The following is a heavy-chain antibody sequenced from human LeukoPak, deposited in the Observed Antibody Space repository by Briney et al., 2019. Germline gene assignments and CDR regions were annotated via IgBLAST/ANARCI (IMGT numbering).Heavy chain of an antibody. V-gene: IGHV3-7*01. Sequence: GVSLRLSCAASGFTISSYWMSWVRQAPGKGLEWVANIKQDGSEKYYVDSVKGRFTISRDNAKNSLYLQMNSLRAEDTAVYYCARDGYSVELDYWGQGTLVTVSS. J-gene: IGHJ4*02. CDR1: GFTISSYW. CDR2: IKQDGSEK. CDR3: ARDGYSVELDY. D-gene: IGHD5/OR15-5a*01.